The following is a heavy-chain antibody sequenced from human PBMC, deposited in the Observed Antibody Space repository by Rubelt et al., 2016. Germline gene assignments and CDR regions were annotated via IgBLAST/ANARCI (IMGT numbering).Heavy chain of an antibody. CDR3: ARDRTWLVPGLDAFDI. V-gene: IGHV1-18*01. CDR1: GYTFTSYG. J-gene: IGHJ3*02. D-gene: IGHD6-19*01. CDR2: IRAYTGNT. Sequence: QVQLVQSGAEVKKPGASVKVSCKASGYTFTSYGISWVRQAPGQGLEWMGWIRAYTGNTNYAQKLQGGVTMTKAPSTSTAYMELRGLRSDDTAVYYCARDRTWLVPGLDAFDIWGQGTMVTVSS.